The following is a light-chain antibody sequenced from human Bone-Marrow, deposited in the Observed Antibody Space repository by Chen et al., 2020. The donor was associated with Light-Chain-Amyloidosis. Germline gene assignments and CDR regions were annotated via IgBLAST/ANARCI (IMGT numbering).Light chain of an antibody. CDR2: LGS. Sequence: DIVLTQSPLALPVTPGEPASISFRSSQSLLHSNGHTYLDWYRQKPGQSPQVLIYLGSERASGVPDRFSGSGSGTDFTLKISRVEAEDVGVYYCMQALQTPLTFGGGTKVEIK. V-gene: IGKV2-28*01. J-gene: IGKJ4*01. CDR3: MQALQTPLT. CDR1: QSLLHSNGHTY.